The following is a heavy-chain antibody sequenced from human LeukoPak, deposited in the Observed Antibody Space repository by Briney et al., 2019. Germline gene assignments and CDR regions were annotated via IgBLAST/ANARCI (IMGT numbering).Heavy chain of an antibody. J-gene: IGHJ4*02. V-gene: IGHV3-48*03. CDR3: ARVGAAADVDY. CDR2: ISSSGSTI. D-gene: IGHD6-13*01. Sequence: GGSLRLSCAASGFTFSSYEMNWVRQAPGKGLEWVSYISSSGSTIYYADSVKGRFTISRDYAKNSLYLQMNSLRAEDTAVYYCARVGAAADVDYWGQGTLVTVSS. CDR1: GFTFSSYE.